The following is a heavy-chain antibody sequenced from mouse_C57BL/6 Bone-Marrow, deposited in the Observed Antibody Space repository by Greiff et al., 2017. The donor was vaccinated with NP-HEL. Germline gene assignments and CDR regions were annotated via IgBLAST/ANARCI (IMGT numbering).Heavy chain of an antibody. CDR1: GYTFTDYY. CDR3: ARIPGDVNY. J-gene: IGHJ2*01. V-gene: IGHV1-19*01. CDR2: INPYNGGT. Sequence: EVQLKESGPVLVKPGASVKMSCKASGYTFTDYYMNWVKQSHGKSLEWIGVINPYNGGTSYNQKFKGKATLTVDKSSSTAYMELNSLTSEDSAVYYCARIPGDVNYWGQGTTLTVSS.